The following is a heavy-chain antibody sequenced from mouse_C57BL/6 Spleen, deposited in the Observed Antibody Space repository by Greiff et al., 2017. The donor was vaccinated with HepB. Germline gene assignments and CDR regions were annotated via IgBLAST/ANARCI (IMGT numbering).Heavy chain of an antibody. CDR3: ARWGSTGGGSGFAY. J-gene: IGHJ3*01. Sequence: VQLQQSGPELVKPGASVKISCKASGYTFTDYNMSWVKQSNGKGLEWIGVINPNYGTTNYNQKFKGKATLTVDQSSSTAYMQFNSLTSEDSAVYYCARWGSTGGGSGFAYWGQGTLVTVSA. CDR2: INPNYGTT. V-gene: IGHV1-39*01. D-gene: IGHD1-1*01. CDR1: GYTFTDYN.